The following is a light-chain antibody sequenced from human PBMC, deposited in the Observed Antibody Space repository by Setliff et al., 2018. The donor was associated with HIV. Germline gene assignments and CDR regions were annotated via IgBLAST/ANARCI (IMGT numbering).Light chain of an antibody. CDR2: WAP. V-gene: IGKV4-1*01. J-gene: IGKJ2*01. CDR3: QQYYTTPYT. Sequence: IVMTQSPDSLAVSLGERATINCKSGQSVLYSSDNKNYLAWYQQKPGQPPKLLIYWAPTRESGVPDRFSGSGSGTDFTLTISSLQAEDVAVYYCQQYYTTPYTFGQGTKVDIK. CDR1: QSVLYSSDNKNY.